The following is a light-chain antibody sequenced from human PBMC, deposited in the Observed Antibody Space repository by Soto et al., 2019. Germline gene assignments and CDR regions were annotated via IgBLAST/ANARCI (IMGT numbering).Light chain of an antibody. J-gene: IGKJ4*01. CDR1: QAITNY. V-gene: IGKV1-27*01. CDR3: QRYYSAPLT. CDR2: AAS. Sequence: DIQITHSPSSLSASVGDRVTITCRASQAITNYLAWYQQTPGKVPQLLIYAASTLQSGVPSRFSGSGSGTDFTLTISSLQPEDVGTYYCQRYYSAPLTFCGGTKVEI.